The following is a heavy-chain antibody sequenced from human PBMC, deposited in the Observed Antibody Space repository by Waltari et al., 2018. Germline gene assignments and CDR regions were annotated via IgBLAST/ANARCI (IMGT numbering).Heavy chain of an antibody. D-gene: IGHD3-10*01. CDR2: IFGGGTT. J-gene: IGHJ4*02. V-gene: IGHV3-53*04. Sequence: GKGLEWVSVIFGGGTTYYVDSVKGRFTISTHNSKNTLFLQMNSLRAEDTAVYYCAKSITMVRGVFYYFDYWGQGTLVTVSS. CDR3: AKSITMVRGVFYYFDY.